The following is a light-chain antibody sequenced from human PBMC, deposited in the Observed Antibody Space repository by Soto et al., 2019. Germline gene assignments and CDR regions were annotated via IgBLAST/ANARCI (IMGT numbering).Light chain of an antibody. V-gene: IGKV3-20*01. CDR1: QSVSSSY. Sequence: ETVLTESTATLSFSPGERATVSCRASQSVSSSYLAWYQQKPGQAPRLLIYGASSRATGIPDRFSGSGSGTDYTLTISRLEPEDFAVYYCQQYGYSFWTFGQGTKVDI. CDR3: QQYGYSFWT. CDR2: GAS. J-gene: IGKJ1*01.